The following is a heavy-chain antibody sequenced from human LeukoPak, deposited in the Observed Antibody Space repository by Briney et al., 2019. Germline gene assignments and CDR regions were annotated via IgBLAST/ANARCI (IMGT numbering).Heavy chain of an antibody. J-gene: IGHJ4*02. D-gene: IGHD3-16*02. CDR2: INPNSGGT. CDR3: PRDLLSGGLIVLENTYFDS. CDR1: GYTFTDYY. V-gene: IGHV1-2*06. Sequence: ASVKVSCKASGYTFTDYYVHSVRQSPGQGLEWMGRINPNSGGTNYPQKFQGRVTMTRHTSTSTASLELSSLRSDATAVYYCPRDLLSGGLIVLENTYFDSWGQGTLVTVSS.